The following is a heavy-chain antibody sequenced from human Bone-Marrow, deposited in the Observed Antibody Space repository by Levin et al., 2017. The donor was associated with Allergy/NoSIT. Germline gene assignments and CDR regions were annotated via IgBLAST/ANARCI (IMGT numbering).Heavy chain of an antibody. J-gene: IGHJ4*02. V-gene: IGHV3-48*03. CDR1: GFNFRNYH. D-gene: IGHD4-23*01. CDR2: IGSSGNTI. Sequence: SCAVSGFNFRNYHMHWVRQTPGKGLEWVSYIGSSGNTIHYADSVRGRFTISRDNTKNSLFLQMNGLRAEDTAVYYCVRGDIYGGEYFDYWGQGALVTVSS. CDR3: VRGDIYGGEYFDY.